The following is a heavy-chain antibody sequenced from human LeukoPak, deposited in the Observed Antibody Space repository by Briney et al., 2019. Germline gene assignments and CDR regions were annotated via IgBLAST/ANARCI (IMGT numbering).Heavy chain of an antibody. CDR1: GESFSGYD. CDR3: ERGALGAFYI. J-gene: IGHJ3*02. V-gene: IGHV4-34*01. Sequence: SETLSLTCAVYGESFSGYDWSWVRQPPGKGLEWIGEINHSGRTNYNPSLKSRVTISLDTSKNQVSLKLSSVTAADTAVYYCERGALGAFYIWGQGTMVTVSS. CDR2: INHSGRT.